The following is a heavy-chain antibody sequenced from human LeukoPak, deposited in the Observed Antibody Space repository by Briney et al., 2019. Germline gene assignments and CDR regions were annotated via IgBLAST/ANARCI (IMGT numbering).Heavy chain of an antibody. V-gene: IGHV3-11*01. J-gene: IGHJ6*02. Sequence: GGSLRLSRAASGFTFSDYYMSWIRQAPGKGLEWVSYISSSGSTIYYADSVKGRFAISRDNAKNSLYLQMNSLRAEDTAVYYCARDLAVAGTSLDVWGQGTTVTVSS. D-gene: IGHD6-19*01. CDR1: GFTFSDYY. CDR2: ISSSGSTI. CDR3: ARDLAVAGTSLDV.